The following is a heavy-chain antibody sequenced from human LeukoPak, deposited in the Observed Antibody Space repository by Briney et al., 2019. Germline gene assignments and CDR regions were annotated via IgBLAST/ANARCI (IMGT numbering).Heavy chain of an antibody. J-gene: IGHJ6*02. Sequence: ASVKVSCMASGYPFTGYYMHSVRPAPGRGLEWMARINPNSGGTNYAQKFQGRVTMTRDTSISTAYLELSRLRSDCTAVYYCAGGIQRLLRNHYGMDVWGQGTTVSVSS. CDR1: GYPFTGYY. CDR3: AGGIQRLLRNHYGMDV. V-gene: IGHV1-2*06. CDR2: INPNSGGT. D-gene: IGHD5-18*01.